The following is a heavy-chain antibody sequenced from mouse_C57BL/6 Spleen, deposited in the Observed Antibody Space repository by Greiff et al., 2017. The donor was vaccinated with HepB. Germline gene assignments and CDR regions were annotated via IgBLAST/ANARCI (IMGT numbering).Heavy chain of an antibody. CDR1: GYTFTSYW. CDR3: ARNYYGSRVMDY. CDR2: IDPSDSYT. D-gene: IGHD1-1*01. V-gene: IGHV1-69*01. Sequence: VQLQQPGAELVMPGASVKLSCKASGYTFTSYWMHWVKQRPGQGLEWIGEIDPSDSYTNYNQKFKGKSTLTVDKSSSTAYMQLSSLTSEDSAVYYCARNYYGSRVMDYWGQGTSVTVSS. J-gene: IGHJ4*01.